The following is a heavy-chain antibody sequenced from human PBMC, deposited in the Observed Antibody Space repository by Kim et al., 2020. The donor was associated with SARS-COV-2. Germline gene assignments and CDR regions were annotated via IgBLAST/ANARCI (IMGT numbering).Heavy chain of an antibody. CDR2: IIPIFGTA. J-gene: IGHJ4*02. Sequence: SVKVSCKTSGGTFSSYAISWVRQAPGQVLAWMGGIIPIFGTANYAQKFQGRVTITADESTSTAYMELSSLRSEDTAVYYCARPKRPFYYDSSGYHTGTYDYWGQGTLVTVSS. CDR1: GGTFSSYA. V-gene: IGHV1-69*13. CDR3: ARPKRPFYYDSSGYHTGTYDY. D-gene: IGHD3-22*01.